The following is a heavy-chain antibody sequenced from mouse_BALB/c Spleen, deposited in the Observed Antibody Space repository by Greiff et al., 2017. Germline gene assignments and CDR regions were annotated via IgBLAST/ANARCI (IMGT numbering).Heavy chain of an antibody. CDR3: ARGPMITTGKTSAWFAY. Sequence: QVQLKESGAELMKPGASVKISCKATGYTFSSYWIEWVKQRPGHGLEWIGEILPGSGSTNYNEKFKGKATFTADTSSNTAYMQLSSLTSEDSAVYYCARGPMITTGKTSAWFAYWGQGTLVTVSA. CDR2: ILPGSGST. J-gene: IGHJ3*01. V-gene: IGHV1-9*01. CDR1: GYTFSSYW. D-gene: IGHD2-4*01.